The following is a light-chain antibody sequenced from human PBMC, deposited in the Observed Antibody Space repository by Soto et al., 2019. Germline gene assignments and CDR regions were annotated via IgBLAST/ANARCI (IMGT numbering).Light chain of an antibody. J-gene: IGKJ2*01. CDR2: AAS. Sequence: AIRMTQSPSSLSASTGDRVTITCRASQGISSYLACYQQKPGKAPKLLIYAASALQSGVPSRFSGSGSGTDFTRTISCLQSEDVATYYCQQYYSYPYTFGQGTKLEIK. CDR1: QGISSY. CDR3: QQYYSYPYT. V-gene: IGKV1-8*01.